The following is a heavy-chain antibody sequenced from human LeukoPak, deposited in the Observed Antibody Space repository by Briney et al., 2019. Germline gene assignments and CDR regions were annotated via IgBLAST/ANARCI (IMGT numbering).Heavy chain of an antibody. CDR2: ISDDSSFT. CDR3: AKGRCSGVGCDSFHS. Sequence: GGSLRPSCVASGLRFRSYAMNWVRQAPGKGLECISTISDDSSFTYYADSVKGRSAISRDDSKNNLYLQMNNLKVEDTAGYYCAKGRCSGVGCDSFHSWGQGALVTVSS. D-gene: IGHD2-15*01. V-gene: IGHV3-23*01. CDR1: GLRFRSYA. J-gene: IGHJ4*02.